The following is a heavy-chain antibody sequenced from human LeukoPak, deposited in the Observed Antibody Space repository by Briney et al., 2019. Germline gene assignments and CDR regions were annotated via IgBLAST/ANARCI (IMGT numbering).Heavy chain of an antibody. V-gene: IGHV4-61*02. Sequence: KTSETLSLTCSVSGGSISSGRYYWTWIRQPAGKGLEWIGRLYTNDNTNYDPSLESRVSISVDTSKSQFYLQPTSVAAADTAVYFCARGVVTDDYYMDVWGKGITVIVSS. J-gene: IGHJ6*03. CDR2: LYTNDNT. D-gene: IGHD2-21*02. CDR3: ARGVVTDDYYMDV. CDR1: GGSISSGRYY.